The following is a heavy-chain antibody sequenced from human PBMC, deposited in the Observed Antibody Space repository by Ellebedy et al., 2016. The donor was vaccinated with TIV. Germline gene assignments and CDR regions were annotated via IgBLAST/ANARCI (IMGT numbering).Heavy chain of an antibody. J-gene: IGHJ3*02. CDR3: ARVYCSGATCPAAFDI. CDR2: ITGFGYST. D-gene: IGHD2-15*01. V-gene: IGHV3-23*01. Sequence: GESLKISCAASGCTFDRYPMNWVRQAPGKGLEWGSGITGFGYSTYYADSLKGRFTISSDNAKNTLFLQMNSLRAADTALYYCARVYCSGATCPAAFDIWGQGTMVTVSS. CDR1: GCTFDRYP.